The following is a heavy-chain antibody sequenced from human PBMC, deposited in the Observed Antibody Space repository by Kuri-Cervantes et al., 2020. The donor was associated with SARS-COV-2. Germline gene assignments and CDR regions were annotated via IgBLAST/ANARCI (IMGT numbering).Heavy chain of an antibody. D-gene: IGHD3-3*01. Sequence: GESLRISCAASGFTFSSYAMHWVRQAPGKGLAWVAVISYDGNNKYYADSVKGRFTISRDDSKNTLYLQMNSLRVEDTAEYYCAREFHDFWSGYYGPYYFYAMDVWGQGTTVTVSS. CDR2: ISYDGNNK. J-gene: IGHJ6*02. CDR1: GFTFSSYA. CDR3: AREFHDFWSGYYGPYYFYAMDV. V-gene: IGHV3-30-3*01.